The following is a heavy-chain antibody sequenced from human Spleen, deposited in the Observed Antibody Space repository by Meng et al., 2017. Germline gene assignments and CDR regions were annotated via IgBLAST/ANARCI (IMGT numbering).Heavy chain of an antibody. CDR1: GFTFNRFA. D-gene: IGHD3-22*01. CDR3: ARSYYYDSSGYYGNAFDI. J-gene: IGHJ3*02. CDR2: INSDGSST. Sequence: GESLKISCAASGFTFNRFAMSWVRQAPGKGLVWVSRINSDGSSTSYADSVKGRFTISRDNAKNTLYLQMNSLRAEDTAVYYCARSYYYDSSGYYGNAFDIWGQGTMVTVSS. V-gene: IGHV3-74*01.